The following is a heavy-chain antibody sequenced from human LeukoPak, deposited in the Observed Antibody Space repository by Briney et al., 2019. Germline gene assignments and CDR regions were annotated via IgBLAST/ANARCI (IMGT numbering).Heavy chain of an antibody. CDR1: GGSISSGGYY. CDR3: AGYRYDFWSGFKRPYYFDY. J-gene: IGHJ4*02. D-gene: IGHD3-3*01. Sequence: SETLSLTCTVSGGSISSGGYYWSWIRQHPGKGLEWIGYIYYSGSTYYTSSLKSRVTISVDTSKNQFSLKLSSVTAADTAVYYCAGYRYDFWSGFKRPYYFDYWGQGTLVTVSS. V-gene: IGHV4-31*03. CDR2: IYYSGST.